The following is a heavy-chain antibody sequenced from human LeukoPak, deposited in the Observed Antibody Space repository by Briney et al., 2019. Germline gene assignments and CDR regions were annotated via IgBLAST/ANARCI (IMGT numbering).Heavy chain of an antibody. D-gene: IGHD2-8*01. CDR2: VFYSGKT. J-gene: IGHJ3*02. CDR1: GGSISISSYY. Sequence: SETLSLTCTVSGGSISISSYYWSWIRQSPGKGLEWIGYVFYSGKTDYSSSLRGRVSMSVDTSKNQFSLKVTSVTAADTAVYYCARDTNLRDSFDIWGQGTMVTVSS. V-gene: IGHV4-61*01. CDR3: ARDTNLRDSFDI.